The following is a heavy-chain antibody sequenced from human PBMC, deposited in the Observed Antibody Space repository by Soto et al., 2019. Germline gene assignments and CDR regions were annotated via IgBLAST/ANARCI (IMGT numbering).Heavy chain of an antibody. D-gene: IGHD6-13*01. CDR1: GFTFSTYG. CDR3: AKDSADEGNQYYGMDV. CDR2: ISGSGDNR. Sequence: GGSLRLSCAASGFTFSTYGMSWVRQAPGKGLEWVSAISGSGDNRYYTDSVKGRFSISRDNSKNTLYLQMNSLRAEDTAVYYCAKDSADEGNQYYGMDVWGQGTTVTVSS. V-gene: IGHV3-23*01. J-gene: IGHJ6*02.